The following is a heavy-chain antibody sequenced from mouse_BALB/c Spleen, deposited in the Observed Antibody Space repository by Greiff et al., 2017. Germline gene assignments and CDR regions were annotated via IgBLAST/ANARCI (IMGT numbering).Heavy chain of an antibody. J-gene: IGHJ2*01. V-gene: IGHV5-12-1*01. CDR1: GFAFSSYD. Sequence: EVKVVESGGGLVKPGGSLKLSCAASGFAFSSYDMSWVRQTPEKRLEWVAYISSGGGSTYYPDTVKGRFTISRDNAKNTLYLQMSSLKSEDTAMYYCASHYYGSSSFDYWGQGTTLTVSS. CDR2: ISSGGGST. CDR3: ASHYYGSSSFDY. D-gene: IGHD1-1*01.